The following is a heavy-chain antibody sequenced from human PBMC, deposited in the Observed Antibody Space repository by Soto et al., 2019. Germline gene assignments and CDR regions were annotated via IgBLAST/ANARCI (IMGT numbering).Heavy chain of an antibody. CDR1: GYTFTSYA. V-gene: IGHV1-69*06. CDR2: INAIFGTA. D-gene: IGHD1-7*01. J-gene: IGHJ4*02. CDR3: ATLNWNYSFDY. Sequence: SVKVSCKASGYTFTSYAMHWVRQAPGQGLEWMGGINAIFGTAIYAQKFQGRVTMTEDTSTDTAYMELSSLRSEDTAVYYCATLNWNYSFDYWGQGTLVTVSS.